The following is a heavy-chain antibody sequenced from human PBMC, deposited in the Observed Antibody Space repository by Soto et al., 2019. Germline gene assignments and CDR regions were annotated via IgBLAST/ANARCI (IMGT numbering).Heavy chain of an antibody. CDR1: GFTLSSYH. J-gene: IGHJ6*02. V-gene: IGHV3-48*03. D-gene: IGHD3-10*01. CDR3: ARDGTTGSANYHYAMDF. CDR2: IHISSSNI. Sequence: EVQLVESGGGLVQPGGSLRLSCVASGFTLSSYHMDWVRQAPGKGLEWISYIHISSSNIYYADSVKGRFTISRDNAKNSLYQQMDSLRAEDTAVYYCARDGTTGSANYHYAMDFWGQGTTVTVSS.